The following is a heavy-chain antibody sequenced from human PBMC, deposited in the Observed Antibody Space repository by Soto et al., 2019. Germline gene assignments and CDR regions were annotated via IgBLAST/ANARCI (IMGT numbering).Heavy chain of an antibody. CDR1: GDTFNFYT. Sequence: QVQLVQSGAEVKKPGSPVRVSCTASGDTFNFYTISWVRQVPGQGPEWMGRIIPMLGMSNYAKKFQGRVTILADKSTSTVYMNLSGLTSEDTAVYYCATNSVSGTTHFDYWGQRTLVTVSS. V-gene: IGHV1-69*02. CDR2: IIPMLGMS. J-gene: IGHJ4*02. CDR3: ATNSVSGTTHFDY. D-gene: IGHD3-10*01.